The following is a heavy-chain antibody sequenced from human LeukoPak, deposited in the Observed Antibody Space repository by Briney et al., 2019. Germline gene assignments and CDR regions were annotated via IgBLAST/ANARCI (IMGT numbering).Heavy chain of an antibody. V-gene: IGHV1-46*01. J-gene: IGHJ4*02. CDR2: INPNGGST. CDR1: GYTFTSYY. Sequence: GASVKVSCKASGYTFTSYYMHLVRQAPGQGLEWMGIINPNGGSTSYAQKFQGRVTMTRDTSTSTVYMELSSLRSEDTAVYYCATDTHTYYDFWSGYYPLDYWGQGTLVPVSS. CDR3: ATDTHTYYDFWSGYYPLDY. D-gene: IGHD3-3*01.